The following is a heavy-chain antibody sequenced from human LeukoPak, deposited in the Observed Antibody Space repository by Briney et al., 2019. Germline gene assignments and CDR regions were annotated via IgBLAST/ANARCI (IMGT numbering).Heavy chain of an antibody. CDR1: GGSISSYY. J-gene: IGHJ5*02. V-gene: IGHV4-59*12. CDR2: IYYSGST. Sequence: SETLSLTCTVSGGSISSYYWSWIRQPPGKGLEWIGYIYYSGSTNYNPSLKSRVTMSVDTSKNQFSLKLSSVTAADTAVYYCARGYQLLRGAYNWFDPWGQGTLVTVSS. D-gene: IGHD2-2*01. CDR3: ARGYQLLRGAYNWFDP.